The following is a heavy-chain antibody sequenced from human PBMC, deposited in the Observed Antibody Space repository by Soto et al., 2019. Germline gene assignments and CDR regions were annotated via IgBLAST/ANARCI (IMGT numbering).Heavy chain of an antibody. CDR1: GFTFSTYA. Sequence: GGSLRLSCAASGFTFSTYAMSWVRQAPGKGLQWVSAVSGSGYRTYYADSVKGRFTISRDNSKNTLYLQMNSLRAEDTAIYYCAKDIYASGSFVASHYWGQGTLVTVSS. CDR2: VSGSGYRT. J-gene: IGHJ4*02. V-gene: IGHV3-23*01. D-gene: IGHD3-10*01. CDR3: AKDIYASGSFVASHY.